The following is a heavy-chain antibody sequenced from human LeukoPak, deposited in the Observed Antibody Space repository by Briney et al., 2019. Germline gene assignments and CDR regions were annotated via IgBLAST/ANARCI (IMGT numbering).Heavy chain of an antibody. CDR2: IKQDESEI. CDR3: ARTLYSHDSSGRWGY. Sequence: GGSLRLSCAASGFTFSNYWMTWVRQAPRKGLEWVANIKQDESEIHYVDSVKGRFTISRDNARNSLYLQMNSLRAEDTAVYYCARTLYSHDSSGRWGYWGQGTLVTVSS. V-gene: IGHV3-7*01. J-gene: IGHJ4*02. CDR1: GFTFSNYW. D-gene: IGHD3-22*01.